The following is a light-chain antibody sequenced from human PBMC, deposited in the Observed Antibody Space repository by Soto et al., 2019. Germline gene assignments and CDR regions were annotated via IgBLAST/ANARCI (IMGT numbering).Light chain of an antibody. V-gene: IGKV3-15*01. CDR1: QGVRSN. J-gene: IGKJ1*01. Sequence: ILMTQSPATLSVSPGERATLSCWASQGVRSNLAWYQQQPGQAPRLLIYDASSRATGIPARFSGSGSGTAFTLPISSLQSEDFAVYYCQQYNIWPPWTFGQGTKVEIK. CDR3: QQYNIWPPWT. CDR2: DAS.